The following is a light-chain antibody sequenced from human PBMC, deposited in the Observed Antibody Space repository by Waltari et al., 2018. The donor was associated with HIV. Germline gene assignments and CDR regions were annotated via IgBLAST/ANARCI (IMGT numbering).Light chain of an antibody. J-gene: IGKJ1*01. CDR2: KAS. CDR1: QSISSW. V-gene: IGKV1-5*03. Sequence: DIQMTQSPSTLSASVGDRVTITCRASQSISSWLAWYQQKPGKAPKLLIYKASSLESGVPSRFSGSGSGTEFTLTINGLRPDDFATYFCQQYNTYRTFGQGTKV. CDR3: QQYNTYRT.